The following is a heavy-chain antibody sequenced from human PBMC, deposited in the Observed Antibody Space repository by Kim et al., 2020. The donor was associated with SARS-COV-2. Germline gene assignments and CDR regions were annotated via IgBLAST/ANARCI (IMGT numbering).Heavy chain of an antibody. D-gene: IGHD3-10*01. CDR1: GFTFSSYS. CDR3: ARALYGSGSYYFYYYYYGMDV. J-gene: IGHJ6*02. CDR2: ISSSSSYI. Sequence: GGSLRLSCAASGFTFSSYSMNWVRQAPGKGLEWVSSISSSSSYIYYADSVKGRFTISRDNAKNSLYLQMNSLRAEDTAVYYCARALYGSGSYYFYYYYYGMDVWGQGTTVTVSS. V-gene: IGHV3-21*01.